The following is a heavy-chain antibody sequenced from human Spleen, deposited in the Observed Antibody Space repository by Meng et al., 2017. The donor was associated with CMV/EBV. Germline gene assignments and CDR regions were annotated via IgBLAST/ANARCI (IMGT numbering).Heavy chain of an antibody. J-gene: IGHJ6*02. D-gene: IGHD4-17*01. CDR2: ISGPGGST. CDR3: AKDRKVTTYYYYYDMDV. V-gene: IGHV3-23*01. Sequence: GGSLRLSCAASGFTFSNYAMTWVRQAPGKGLEWVSTISGPGGSTYYADSVKGRFTISRDNSKNTLYLQMTSLRAEDTAVYYCAKDRKVTTYYYYYDMDVWGQGTTVTVSS. CDR1: GFTFSNYA.